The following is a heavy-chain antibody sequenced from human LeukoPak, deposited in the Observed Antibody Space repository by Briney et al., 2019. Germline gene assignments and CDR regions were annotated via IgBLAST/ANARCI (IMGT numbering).Heavy chain of an antibody. CDR2: IYSGGST. CDR3: RRAGEYSHPYDY. V-gene: IGHV3-53*01. J-gene: IGHJ4*02. CDR1: GFTVSSNS. D-gene: IGHD4-17*01. Sequence: GGSLRLSCTVSGFTVSSNSMSWVRQALGKGLEWVSFIYSGGSTHYSDSVKGRFTISRDNSKNTLYLQMNSLRADDTAVYYARRAGEYSHPYDYWGQGTLVTVSS.